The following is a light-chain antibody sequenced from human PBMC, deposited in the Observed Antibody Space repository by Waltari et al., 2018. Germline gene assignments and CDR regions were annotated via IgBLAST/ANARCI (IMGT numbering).Light chain of an antibody. CDR3: QQYNNWPRAYT. CDR2: GAS. V-gene: IGKV3-15*01. CDR1: QSVSSN. Sequence: ETLMTHSPAPLSVSSGDRATISCRASQSVSSNLAWYQQKPGQAPRLLIYGASTRATGIPARFSGSGSGTEFTLTISSLQSEDFAVYYCQQYNNWPRAYTFGQGTKLEI. J-gene: IGKJ2*01.